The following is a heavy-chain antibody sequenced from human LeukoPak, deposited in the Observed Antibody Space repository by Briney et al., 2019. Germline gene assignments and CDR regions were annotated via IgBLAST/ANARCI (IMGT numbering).Heavy chain of an antibody. D-gene: IGHD3-10*01. CDR1: GGTFSSYA. Sequence: WASVKVSCKASGGTFSSYAISWVRQAPGQGLEWMGGIIPIFGTANYAQKFQGRVTITADESTSTAYMELSSLRSEDTAVYYCAREYDRGVISLGPWEPWGQGTLVTVSS. CDR3: AREYDRGVISLGPWEP. V-gene: IGHV1-69*13. CDR2: IIPIFGTA. J-gene: IGHJ4*02.